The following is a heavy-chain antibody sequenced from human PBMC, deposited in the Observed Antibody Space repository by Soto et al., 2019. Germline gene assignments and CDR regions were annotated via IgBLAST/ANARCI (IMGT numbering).Heavy chain of an antibody. V-gene: IGHV3-23*01. J-gene: IGHJ2*01. CDR3: AKDNPARAVTHVRAYL. CDR1: GFTFSSYA. CDR2: ISGSGGST. D-gene: IGHD4-17*01. Sequence: EVQLLESGGGLVQPGGPLRLSCAASGFTFSSYAMSWVRQAPGKGLEWVSAISGSGGSTYYADSVKGRFTISRDNSKNTLYLQMNSLRAEDTAVYYCAKDNPARAVTHVRAYLWGRGTLVTVSS.